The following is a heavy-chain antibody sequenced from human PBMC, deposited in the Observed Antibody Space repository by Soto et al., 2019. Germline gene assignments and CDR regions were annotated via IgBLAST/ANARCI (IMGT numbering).Heavy chain of an antibody. J-gene: IGHJ4*02. CDR2: INHSGST. V-gene: IGHV4-34*01. CDR1: GGSFSGYY. Sequence: QVQLQQWGAGLLKPSETLSLTCAVYGGSFSGYYWSWIRQPPGKGLEWIGEINHSGSTNYNPSLKSRVTISVDTSKNQFSLKLSXXXXXXXXXXXXXXXXXXXXXXXXXRXWGQGTLVTVSS. CDR3: XXXXXXXXXXXXXRX.